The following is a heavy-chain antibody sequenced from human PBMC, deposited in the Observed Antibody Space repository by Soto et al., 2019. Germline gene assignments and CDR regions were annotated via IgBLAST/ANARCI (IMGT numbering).Heavy chain of an antibody. CDR1: GFTFSSYG. V-gene: IGHV3-30*18. CDR2: ISYDGSNK. D-gene: IGHD4-17*01. CDR3: AKDYGDYLSGYFDY. J-gene: IGHJ4*02. Sequence: PGGSLRLSCAASGFTFSSYGMHWVRQAPGKGLEWVAVISYDGSNKYHADSVKGRFTISRDNSKNTLYLQMNSLRAEDTAVYYCAKDYGDYLSGYFDYWGQGTLVTVSS.